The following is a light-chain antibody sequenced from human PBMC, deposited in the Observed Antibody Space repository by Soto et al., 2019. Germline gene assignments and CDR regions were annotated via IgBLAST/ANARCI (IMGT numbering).Light chain of an antibody. J-gene: IGLJ1*01. CDR3: KSYAGSNTYV. Sequence: SALTQPPSASWSPGQSVTISCTGTKNDIGVYDFVSWYQHHPGKAPRLIIYEVVQRPSGVPDRFSGSKSGNTASLTVSGLQAADEADYFCKSYAGSNTYVFGRGTKVTVL. CDR1: KNDIGVYDF. CDR2: EVV. V-gene: IGLV2-8*01.